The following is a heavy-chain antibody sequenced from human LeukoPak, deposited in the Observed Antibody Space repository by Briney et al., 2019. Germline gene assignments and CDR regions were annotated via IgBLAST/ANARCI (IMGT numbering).Heavy chain of an antibody. V-gene: IGHV1-2*02. D-gene: IGHD3-10*01. Sequence: ASVKVSCKASGGTFSSYAISWVRQAPGQGLEWMGWINPNSGGTNYAQKFQGRVTMTRDTSISTAYMELSRLRSDDTAVYYCASSLWFGELLYDYWGQGTLVTVSS. CDR3: ASSLWFGELLYDY. CDR2: INPNSGGT. J-gene: IGHJ4*02. CDR1: GGTFSSYA.